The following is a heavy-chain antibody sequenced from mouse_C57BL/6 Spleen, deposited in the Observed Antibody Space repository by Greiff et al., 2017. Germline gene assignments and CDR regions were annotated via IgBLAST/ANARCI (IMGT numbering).Heavy chain of an antibody. V-gene: IGHV1-72*01. CDR3: ARDTTARYYYAMDY. CDR1: GYTFTSYW. CDR2: IDPNSGGT. J-gene: IGHJ4*01. D-gene: IGHD1-2*01. Sequence: QVQLQQPGAELVKPGASVKLSCKASGYTFTSYWMHWVKQRPGRGLEWLGRIDPNSGGTKYNEKFKSKATLTVDKPSSTAYMQLSSLTSEDSAVYYCARDTTARYYYAMDYWGQGTSVTVSS.